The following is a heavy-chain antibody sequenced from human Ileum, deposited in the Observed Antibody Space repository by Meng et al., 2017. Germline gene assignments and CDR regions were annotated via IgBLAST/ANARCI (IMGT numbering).Heavy chain of an antibody. CDR3: ARHGGYSQDF. V-gene: IGHV4-4*02. Sequence: QGQLQESGPGLVRSSGTLSLTCAVSSGSISSNTYWSWVRQPPGKGLEWIGQISHSGSAYYNPSLKSRVTMSVDKSKSQFSLMLTSVTAADTAIYYCARHGGYSQDFWGQGTLVTVSS. CDR1: SGSISSNTY. CDR2: ISHSGSA. J-gene: IGHJ4*02. D-gene: IGHD4-23*01.